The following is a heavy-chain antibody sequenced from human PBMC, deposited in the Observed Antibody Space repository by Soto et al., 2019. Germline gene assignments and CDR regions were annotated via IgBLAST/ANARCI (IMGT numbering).Heavy chain of an antibody. D-gene: IGHD4-17*01. CDR2: IYSGGST. V-gene: IGHV3-53*01. CDR3: ARVGYGGNYYYGMDV. Sequence: GGSLRLSCAASGFTVSSNYMSWVRQAPGKGLEWVSFIYSGGSTYYADSVKGRFTISRDNSKNTLYLQMNSLRAEDTAVYYCARVGYGGNYYYGMDVWGQGTTVTVSS. J-gene: IGHJ6*02. CDR1: GFTVSSNY.